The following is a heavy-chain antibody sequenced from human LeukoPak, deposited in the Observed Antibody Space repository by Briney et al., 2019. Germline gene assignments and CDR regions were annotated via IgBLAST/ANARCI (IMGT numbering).Heavy chain of an antibody. D-gene: IGHD2-2*01. J-gene: IGHJ4*02. Sequence: GGSLRLSCAASGFTFSTYWMSWVRQAPGKGLEWVATIKQDGSEKYYVDSVKGRFTISKDNAKNSLNLQMNSLRAEDTAVYYCARVRYCSSTTCSGGAWDSWGQGTLVTVSS. CDR1: GFTFSTYW. CDR2: IKQDGSEK. V-gene: IGHV3-7*01. CDR3: ARVRYCSSTTCSGGAWDS.